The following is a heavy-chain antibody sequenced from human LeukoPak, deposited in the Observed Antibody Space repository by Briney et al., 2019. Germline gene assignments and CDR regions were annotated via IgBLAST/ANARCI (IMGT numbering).Heavy chain of an antibody. J-gene: IGHJ5*02. CDR1: GGSISSSSYY. D-gene: IGHD3-3*01. CDR3: ARHSSGYQGLNWFDP. CDR2: IYYSGST. V-gene: IGHV4-39*01. Sequence: SETPSLTCTVSGGSISSSSYYWGWIRQPPGKGLEWIGSIYYSGSTYYNPSLKSRVTISVDTSKNQFSLKLSSVTAADTAVYYCARHSSGYQGLNWFDPWGQGTLVTVSS.